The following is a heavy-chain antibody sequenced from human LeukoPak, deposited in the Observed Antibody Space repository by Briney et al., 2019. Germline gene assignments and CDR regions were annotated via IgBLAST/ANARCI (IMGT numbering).Heavy chain of an antibody. V-gene: IGHV3-53*01. J-gene: IGHJ4*02. CDR1: GFTVSSSY. CDR2: IYAGGST. Sequence: GGSLRLSCAVSGFTVSSSYMTWVRQAPGKGLEWVSLIYAGGSTYYADSVKGRFTISRDSSKNTLYLQMNSLRAEDTAVYYCARRNSGSYDYWGQGTLVTVSS. D-gene: IGHD1-26*01. CDR3: ARRNSGSYDY.